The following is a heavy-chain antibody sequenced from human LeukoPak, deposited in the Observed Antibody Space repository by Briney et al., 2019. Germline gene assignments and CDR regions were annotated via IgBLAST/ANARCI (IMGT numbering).Heavy chain of an antibody. CDR3: AREILDMEPLVLGNWFDP. CDR1: GGSFSGYY. J-gene: IGHJ5*02. CDR2: INHSGST. Sequence: SETLSLTCAVYGGSFSGYYWSWIRQPPGKGLEWIGKINHSGSTNYNPSLKSRVTISVDTSKNQFSLKLSSVTAADTAVYYCAREILDMEPLVLGNWFDPWGQGTLVTVSS. V-gene: IGHV4-34*01. D-gene: IGHD2-2*03.